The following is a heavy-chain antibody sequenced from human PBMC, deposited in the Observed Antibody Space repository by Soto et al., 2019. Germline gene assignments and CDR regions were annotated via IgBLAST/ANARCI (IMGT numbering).Heavy chain of an antibody. CDR2: INPATCAE. J-gene: IGHJ3*02. D-gene: IGHD3-3*01. V-gene: IGHV1-2*02. CDR1: GYPVTAYY. Sequence: QLHLVQSGAVVKKPGASVTVSCSASGYPVTAYYMHWVRQAPGRGLEWMGGINPATCAEKYTQTFQGRVTMTRDASTSTVFMELSGLTSEDTAVFYCARGGGVGVAGSAAFDMWGQGTLVTVSS. CDR3: ARGGGVGVAGSAAFDM.